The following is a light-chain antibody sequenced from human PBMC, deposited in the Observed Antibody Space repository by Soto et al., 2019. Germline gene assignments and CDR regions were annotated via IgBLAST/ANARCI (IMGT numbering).Light chain of an antibody. Sequence: EIVMTQSPATLSVSPGERATLSCRASQSVSSNLAWYQQKPGQAPRLLIYGASTRATGIPARFSGSGSGTAFTLTISSLQSEDFAVYYCQQYNNWPRTFGQGTQVEIK. CDR3: QQYNNWPRT. V-gene: IGKV3-15*01. J-gene: IGKJ1*01. CDR1: QSVSSN. CDR2: GAS.